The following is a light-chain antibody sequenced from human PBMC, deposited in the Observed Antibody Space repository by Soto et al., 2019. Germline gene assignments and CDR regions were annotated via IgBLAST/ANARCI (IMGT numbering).Light chain of an antibody. Sequence: EIVLTQSPGIVSLSPGERATLSCRASQSVRSSYLAWYQQKFGQAPRLLIYGTYIRAAGIPDRFSGSGSGTDFTLIISRLEPEDFALYYCQQYGNAITFGGGTKVEIK. CDR1: QSVRSSY. J-gene: IGKJ4*01. CDR2: GTY. CDR3: QQYGNAIT. V-gene: IGKV3-20*01.